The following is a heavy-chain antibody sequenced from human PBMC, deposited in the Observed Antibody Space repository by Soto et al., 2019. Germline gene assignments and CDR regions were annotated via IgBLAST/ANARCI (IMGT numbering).Heavy chain of an antibody. J-gene: IGHJ3*02. CDR3: AKLITMVRGVIMDAFDI. CDR1: GFTFSSYD. CDR2: ISYDGNNK. D-gene: IGHD3-10*01. Sequence: GGSLRLSCAASGFTFSSYDIHWFRQAPGKGLEWVALISYDGNNKYYADSVKGRFTISRDNSKNTLYLQMNSLRAEDTAVYYCAKLITMVRGVIMDAFDIWGQGTMVTVSS. V-gene: IGHV3-30*18.